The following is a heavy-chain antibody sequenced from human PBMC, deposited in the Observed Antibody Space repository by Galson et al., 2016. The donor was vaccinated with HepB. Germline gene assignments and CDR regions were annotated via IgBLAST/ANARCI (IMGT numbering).Heavy chain of an antibody. Sequence: SLRLSCAASGFTFSSYAMHWVRQAPGKGLEYVSAISSNGGSTYYADSVKGRFTISRDNSKNTLYLQMNSLRAEDTAVYYCARDPMATRYYYYGMDVWGQGTTVTVSS. CDR3: ARDPMATRYYYYGMDV. J-gene: IGHJ6*02. V-gene: IGHV3-64*04. CDR1: GFTFSSYA. CDR2: ISSNGGST. D-gene: IGHD5-24*01.